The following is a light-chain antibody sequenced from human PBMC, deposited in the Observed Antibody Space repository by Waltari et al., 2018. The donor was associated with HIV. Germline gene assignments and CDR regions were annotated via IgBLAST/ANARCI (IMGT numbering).Light chain of an antibody. V-gene: IGLV4-69*01. CDR1: SGHSSYV. J-gene: IGLJ2*01. Sequence: QLVLTQSPSASASLGASVKLTCTLSSGHSSYVIAWHQQQPKKGPRDLMKLNSDGSHFKGDGIPDRFSGSSSGAERYLTISSLQSEDEADYYCQTWGTGIVVFGGGTKLTVL. CDR3: QTWGTGIVV. CDR2: LNSDGSH.